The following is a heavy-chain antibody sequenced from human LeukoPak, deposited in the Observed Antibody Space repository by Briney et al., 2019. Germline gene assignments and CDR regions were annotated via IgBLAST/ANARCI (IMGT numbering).Heavy chain of an antibody. CDR3: ATSSDYGGNPVGDFFDY. J-gene: IGHJ4*02. D-gene: IGHD4-23*01. CDR2: FHYSGGT. CDR1: GGSINNFY. V-gene: IGHV4-59*08. Sequence: KPSETLSLTCTVSGGSINNFYWSWIRQAPGKGLEWIGYFHYSGGTKYNPSLKGRVTVSVDTSKNQFSLKLTSMTAADTAVYYCATSSDYGGNPVGDFFDYWGQGRLVTVSS.